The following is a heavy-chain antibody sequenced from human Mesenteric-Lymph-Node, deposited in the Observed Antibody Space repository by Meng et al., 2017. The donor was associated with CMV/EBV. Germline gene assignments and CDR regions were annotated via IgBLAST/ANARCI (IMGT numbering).Heavy chain of an antibody. J-gene: IGHJ4*02. CDR3: GRGGNFWNGYADY. V-gene: IGHV3-30-3*01. D-gene: IGHD3-3*01. Sequence: ASGFTFSTYAMHWVRQAPGKGLEWVAVISYDGDSKYYGDSVKGRFTISRDNFKNTLYLQMNSLRAEDTAVHYCGRGGNFWNGYADYWGQGTLVTVSS. CDR2: ISYDGDSK. CDR1: GFTFSTYA.